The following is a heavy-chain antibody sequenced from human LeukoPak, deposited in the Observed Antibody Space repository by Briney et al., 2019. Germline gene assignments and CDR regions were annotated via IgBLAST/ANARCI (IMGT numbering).Heavy chain of an antibody. CDR3: AKDPTHYRVWDYYETIGLSY. CDR1: GFTFSSSW. CDR2: IRYDGSNK. J-gene: IGHJ4*02. D-gene: IGHD3-22*01. Sequence: PGGSLRLSCAASGFTFSSSWMSWVRQAPGKGLEWVAFIRYDGSNKYYADSVKGRFTISRDNSKNTLNLQMNSLRAEDTAVYYCAKDPTHYRVWDYYETIGLSYWGQGTLVTVSS. V-gene: IGHV3-30*02.